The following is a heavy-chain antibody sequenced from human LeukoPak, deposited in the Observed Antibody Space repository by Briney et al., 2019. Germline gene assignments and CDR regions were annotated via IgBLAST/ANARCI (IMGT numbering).Heavy chain of an antibody. Sequence: GSLRLSCAASGFTVSSNYMSWVRQAPGKGLEWVSVIYSGGSTYYADSVKGRFTISRDNSKNTLYLQMISLRAEDTAVYYCAKDRGSSGWNGLDYWGQGTLVTVSS. CDR1: GFTVSSNY. V-gene: IGHV3-66*01. J-gene: IGHJ4*02. CDR3: AKDRGSSGWNGLDY. D-gene: IGHD6-19*01. CDR2: IYSGGST.